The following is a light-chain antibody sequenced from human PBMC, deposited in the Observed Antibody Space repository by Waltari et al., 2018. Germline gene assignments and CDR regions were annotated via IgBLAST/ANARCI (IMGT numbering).Light chain of an antibody. CDR3: QQYSYAPNT. J-gene: IGKJ2*01. Sequence: EIVLTQSPGTLSLSPGERATLSCRASQSVSSNYLVWYQQKPGQAPRLLIFDASNRATGIPDRFSGSGSGTDFSLTISRLEPEDFAVYFCQQYSYAPNTFGQGTKLEI. CDR2: DAS. CDR1: QSVSSNY. V-gene: IGKV3-20*01.